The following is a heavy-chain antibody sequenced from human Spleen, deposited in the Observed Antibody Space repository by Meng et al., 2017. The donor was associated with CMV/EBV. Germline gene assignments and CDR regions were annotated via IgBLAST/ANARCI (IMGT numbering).Heavy chain of an antibody. CDR1: GYTFNGYY. CDR2: INPNSGGT. CDR3: TRNYVLNKWFDP. Sequence: SCKASGYTFNGYYIHWVRQAPGQGLEWMGWINPNSGGTNYAQKFQGRVTMTRETSIRTAYMELNTLRSDDTAVYYCTRNYVLNKWFDPWGQGTLVTVSS. D-gene: IGHD3-16*01. V-gene: IGHV1-2*02. J-gene: IGHJ5*02.